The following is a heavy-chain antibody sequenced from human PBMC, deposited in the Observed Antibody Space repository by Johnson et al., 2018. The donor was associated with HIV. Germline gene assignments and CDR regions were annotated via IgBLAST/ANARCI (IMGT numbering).Heavy chain of an antibody. D-gene: IGHD3-3*01. CDR3: ARGPILEWLSGDGFDM. CDR1: GFTFSRFG. V-gene: IGHV3-30*03. J-gene: IGHJ3*02. Sequence: QVQLVESGGGVVQPGRSLRLSCAASGFTFSRFGMHWVRQAPGKGLEWVAVISYDGSNQYYLDSVKGRFTISRDNSKNSLCLQMNSLRAEDTAVYYCARGPILEWLSGDGFDMWGQGTMVTVYS. CDR2: ISYDGSNQ.